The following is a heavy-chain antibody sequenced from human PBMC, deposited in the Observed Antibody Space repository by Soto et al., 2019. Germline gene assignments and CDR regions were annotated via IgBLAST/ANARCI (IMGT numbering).Heavy chain of an antibody. J-gene: IGHJ5*01. CDR1: SGSITNNNW. D-gene: IGHD3-16*01. Sequence: QVQLQESGPGLVTPSGTLSLTCGVSSGSITNNNWWSWVRQSPGKGLEWIGEIYHSGRTNYKPSLKSRVTISIDKSKNQFSLKLTSVTAADTAVYYCARDLGHGVTASYSWFDSWGQGTLVTVSS. CDR2: IYHSGRT. V-gene: IGHV4-4*02. CDR3: ARDLGHGVTASYSWFDS.